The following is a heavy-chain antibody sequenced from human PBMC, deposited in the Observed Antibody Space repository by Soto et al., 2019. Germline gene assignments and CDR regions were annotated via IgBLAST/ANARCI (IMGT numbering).Heavy chain of an antibody. CDR1: GGSVSSGSYY. CDR2: IYYSGST. D-gene: IGHD6-13*01. Sequence: PSETLSLTCTVSGGSVSSGSYYWSWIRQPPGKGLEWIGYIYYSGSTNYNPSLKSRVIISVDTSKNQFSLKLSSVTAADTAVYYCARDYSSSWGSYGMDVWGQGTTVTVSS. J-gene: IGHJ6*02. V-gene: IGHV4-61*01. CDR3: ARDYSSSWGSYGMDV.